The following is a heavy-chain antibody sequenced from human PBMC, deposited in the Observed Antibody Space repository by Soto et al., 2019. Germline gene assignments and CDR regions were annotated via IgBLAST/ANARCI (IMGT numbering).Heavy chain of an antibody. V-gene: IGHV3-30-3*01. CDR3: ARDFTYDILTGD. D-gene: IGHD3-9*01. Sequence: GGSLRLSCAASGFTFSSYAMHWVRQAPGKGLEWVAVISYDGSNKYYADSMKGRFTISRDNSKNTLYLQMNSLRAEDTAVYYCARDFTYDILTGDWGQGTLVTISS. CDR2: ISYDGSNK. CDR1: GFTFSSYA. J-gene: IGHJ4*02.